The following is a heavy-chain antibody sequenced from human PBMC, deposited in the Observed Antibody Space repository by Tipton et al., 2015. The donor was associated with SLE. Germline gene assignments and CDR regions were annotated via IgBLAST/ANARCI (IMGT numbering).Heavy chain of an antibody. CDR1: GFTVSSNY. CDR2: IYSSGST. D-gene: IGHD6-13*01. CDR3: ARDPYSSSRTWYYGMDV. V-gene: IGHV3-53*05. J-gene: IGHJ6*02. Sequence: GSLRLSCAASGFTVSSNYMSWVRQAPGKGLEWVSVIYSSGSTYYADSVKGRFTISRDNSKNTLYLQMNSLRAEDTAVYYCARDPYSSSRTWYYGMDVWGQGTTVTVSS.